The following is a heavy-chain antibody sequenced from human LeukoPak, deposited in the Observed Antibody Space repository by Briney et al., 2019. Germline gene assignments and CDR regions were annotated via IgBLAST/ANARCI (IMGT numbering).Heavy chain of an antibody. CDR1: GGTFSSYA. CDR2: IIPIFGTG. J-gene: IGHJ4*02. Sequence: SVKVSCKASGGTFSSYAISWVRQAPGQGLEWMGGIIPIFGTGNYAQKFQGRVTITADESTSTAYMELSSLRSEDTAVYYCAREGLAYCGGDCYRTFDYWGQGTLVTVSS. V-gene: IGHV1-69*01. D-gene: IGHD2-21*01. CDR3: AREGLAYCGGDCYRTFDY.